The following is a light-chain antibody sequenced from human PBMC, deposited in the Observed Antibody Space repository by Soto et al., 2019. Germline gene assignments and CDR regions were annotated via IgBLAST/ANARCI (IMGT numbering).Light chain of an antibody. CDR3: SSYTSSSRYV. CDR2: EVT. Sequence: QSALTQPSSVSGSPGQSVTISCTGTSSDVGKYDRVSWYQQPPGTAPKLIIYEVTNRPSGVPARFSGSKSGNTASLTISGLQAEDEAEYYCSSYTSSSRYVFGTGTKLTVL. CDR1: SSDVGKYDR. J-gene: IGLJ1*01. V-gene: IGLV2-18*02.